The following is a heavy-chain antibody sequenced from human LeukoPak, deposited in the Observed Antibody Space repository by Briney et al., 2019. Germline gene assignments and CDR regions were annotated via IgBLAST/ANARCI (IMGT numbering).Heavy chain of an antibody. CDR1: GFTFSSYA. V-gene: IGHV3-23*01. CDR3: AKAAVPGSKYYFDY. D-gene: IGHD3-10*01. CDR2: ISGSGSST. J-gene: IGHJ4*02. Sequence: GGSLRLSRAASGFTFSSYAMSWVRQAPGKGLKWVSGISGSGSSTYYADSVKGRFTISRDNSKNTLYLQMNTLRAEDTAVYYCAKAAVPGSKYYFDYWGQGTLVTVSS.